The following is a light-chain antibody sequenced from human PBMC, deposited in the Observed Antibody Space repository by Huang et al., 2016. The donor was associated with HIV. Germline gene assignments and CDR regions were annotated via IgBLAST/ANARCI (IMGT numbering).Light chain of an antibody. V-gene: IGKV3-20*01. Sequence: EVVLTQSPDTLSLSPGERATLSCRASQSLGSSSLAWYQQKPGPAPRLLIYATSTRPTGIPDRFIGSGAGTDCSLTVTRLEPEDFAVYYCQRYGSSPPYTFGQGTKLEI. CDR3: QRYGSSPPYT. J-gene: IGKJ2*01. CDR2: ATS. CDR1: QSLGSSS.